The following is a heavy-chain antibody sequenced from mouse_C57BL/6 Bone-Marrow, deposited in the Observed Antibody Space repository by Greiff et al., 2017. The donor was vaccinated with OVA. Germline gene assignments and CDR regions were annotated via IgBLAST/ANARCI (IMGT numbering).Heavy chain of an antibody. Sequence: DVMLVESGGGLVKPGGSLKLSCAASGFTFSSYAMSWVRQTPEKRLEWVATISDGGSYTYYPDNVKGRFTISRDNAKNNLYLQMSHLKSEDTAMYYCARDPGWLLGFVFAYWGQGTLVTVSA. CDR2: ISDGGSYT. V-gene: IGHV5-4*01. CDR1: GFTFSSYA. CDR3: ARDPGWLLGFVFAY. J-gene: IGHJ3*01. D-gene: IGHD2-3*01.